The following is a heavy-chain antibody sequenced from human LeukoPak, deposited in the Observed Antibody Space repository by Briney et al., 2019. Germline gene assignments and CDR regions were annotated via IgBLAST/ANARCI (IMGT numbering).Heavy chain of an antibody. CDR1: GGSISSYY. CDR2: IYYSGST. J-gene: IGHJ1*01. Sequence: SETLSLTCTVSGGSISSYYWSWIRQPPGKGLEWIGYIYYSGSTNYNPSLKSRVTISVGTSKNQFSLKLSSVTAADTAVYYCVRDHYYDSSGYTFRHWGQGTLVTVSS. V-gene: IGHV4-59*01. CDR3: VRDHYYDSSGYTFRH. D-gene: IGHD3-22*01.